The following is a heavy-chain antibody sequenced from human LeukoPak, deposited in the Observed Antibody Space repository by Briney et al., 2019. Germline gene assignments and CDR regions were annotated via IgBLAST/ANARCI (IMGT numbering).Heavy chain of an antibody. CDR3: ATESSGYSYGNYYYYMDV. CDR2: IYYSGST. Sequence: SETLSLTCTVSGGSISSYYWSWIRQPPGKGLEWIGYIYYSGSTNYNPSLKSRVTISVDTSKNQFSLKLSSVTAADTAVYYCATESSGYSYGNYYYYMDVWGKGTTVTISS. J-gene: IGHJ6*03. V-gene: IGHV4-59*01. CDR1: GGSISSYY. D-gene: IGHD5-18*01.